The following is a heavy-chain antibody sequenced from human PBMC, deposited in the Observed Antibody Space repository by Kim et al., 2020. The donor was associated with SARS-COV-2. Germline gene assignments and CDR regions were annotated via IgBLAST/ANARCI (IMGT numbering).Heavy chain of an antibody. CDR2: INHSGST. D-gene: IGHD6-13*01. Sequence: SETLSLTCAVYGGSFSGYYWSWIRQPPGKGLEWIGEINHSGSTNYNPSLKSRVTISVDTSKNQFSLKLSSVTAADTAVYYCARGQDGDSSSPSNFDYWGQGTLVTVSS. CDR3: ARGQDGDSSSPSNFDY. J-gene: IGHJ4*02. V-gene: IGHV4-34*01. CDR1: GGSFSGYY.